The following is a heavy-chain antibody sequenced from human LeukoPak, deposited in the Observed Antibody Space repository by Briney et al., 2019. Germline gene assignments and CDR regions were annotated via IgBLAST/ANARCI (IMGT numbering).Heavy chain of an antibody. CDR2: ISSDGNDK. J-gene: IGHJ4*01. CDR3: TTKVIRGNSGDDYDD. D-gene: IGHD5-12*01. Sequence: GGSLRLSCAASGFTFSSYGMHWVRQAPGKGLEWVALISSDGNDKLYGDSVKGRFTISRDDSKSTLYLQMNSLRAEDAAVYYCTTKVIRGNSGDDYDDWGQGTLVTVSS. V-gene: IGHV3-30*03. CDR1: GFTFSSYG.